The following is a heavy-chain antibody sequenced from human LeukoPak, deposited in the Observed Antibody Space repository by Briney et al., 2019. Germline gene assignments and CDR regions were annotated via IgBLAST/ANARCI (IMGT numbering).Heavy chain of an antibody. D-gene: IGHD3-22*01. V-gene: IGHV3-23*01. CDR2: ISGSGGIT. CDR3: AKVPSYYYDSSGYYYIDY. Sequence: PGGSLRLSXAASGFTFSNYAMSWIRQAQGRGLEWVSAISGSGGITYYADSVKGRFTISRDNSKNTLYLQMNSLRAEDTAVYYCAKVPSYYYDSSGYYYIDYWGQGTLVTVSS. J-gene: IGHJ4*02. CDR1: GFTFSNYA.